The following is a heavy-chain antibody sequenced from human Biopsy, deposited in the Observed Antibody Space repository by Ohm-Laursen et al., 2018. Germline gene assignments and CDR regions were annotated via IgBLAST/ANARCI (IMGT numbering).Heavy chain of an antibody. J-gene: IGHJ6*02. CDR2: ISSGRTTK. D-gene: IGHD3-10*01. V-gene: IGHV3-11*04. CDR3: ASLGLVWFGELLSVPFGMDV. Sequence: SLRLSCAASGFPFSDYYMRWIRQAPGKGLEWVSYISSGRTTKYYADSVKGRFTISRDNAKNSLYLQMNSLRAEDTAVYFCASLGLVWFGELLSVPFGMDVWGQGTTVTVSS. CDR1: GFPFSDYY.